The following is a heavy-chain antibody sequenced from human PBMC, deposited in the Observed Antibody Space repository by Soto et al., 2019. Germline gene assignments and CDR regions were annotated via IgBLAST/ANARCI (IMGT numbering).Heavy chain of an antibody. CDR2: IYWDDDK. CDR1: GFSLTETGMG. V-gene: IGHV2-5*02. Sequence: QITLKESGPTLVKPTQTLTLTCTFSGFSLTETGMGVGWIRQPPGKALEWLALIYWDDDKRYSPSLKSGLTISKDPSKNQVVLTKTNVDAVDTATYYCAHRRSGYFDSWGQGTLVTVSS. CDR3: AHRRSGYFDS. J-gene: IGHJ4*02.